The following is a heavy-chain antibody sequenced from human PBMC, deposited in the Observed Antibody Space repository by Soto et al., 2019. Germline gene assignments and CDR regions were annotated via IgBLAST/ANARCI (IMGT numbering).Heavy chain of an antibody. CDR2: ITWNSGSK. J-gene: IGHJ4*02. CDR1: GFTFDDYA. D-gene: IGHD1-1*01. CDR3: TTTYPNDDSRVVAY. Sequence: EVQLVESGGGLVQPGRSLRLSCAASGFTFDDYATHWVRQPPGKGLEWVSGITWNSGSKDYADSVKGRFTISRDNRKNSLYLQMNSLGGEDTALYYCTTTYPNDDSRVVAYWGQGTLVTVSS. V-gene: IGHV3-9*01.